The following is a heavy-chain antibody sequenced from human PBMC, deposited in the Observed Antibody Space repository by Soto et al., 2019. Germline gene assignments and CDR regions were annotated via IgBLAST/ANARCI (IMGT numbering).Heavy chain of an antibody. J-gene: IGHJ4*02. CDR1: GYTFTSYA. Sequence: QVQLVQSGAEVKKPGASVKASCKASGYTFTSYAMHWVRQAPGQRLEWMGWINAGNGNTKYSQKFPGRVPITRDTSASTAYMELSSLRAEDTAVYYCARDHRVTTGDFDYWGQGTLVTVSS. V-gene: IGHV1-3*01. CDR3: ARDHRVTTGDFDY. D-gene: IGHD4-17*01. CDR2: INAGNGNT.